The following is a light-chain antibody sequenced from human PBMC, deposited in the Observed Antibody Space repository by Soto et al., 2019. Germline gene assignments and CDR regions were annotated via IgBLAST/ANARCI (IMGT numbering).Light chain of an antibody. CDR1: SSNIGAYYD. CDR2: EGS. J-gene: IGLJ1*01. CDR3: CSYAGSSTYV. Sequence: QSVLTQPPSVSGAPGQRVTISCTGTSSNIGAYYDVNWYQIVPGKAPKLMIYEGSKRPSGVSNRFSGSKSGNTASLTISGLQAEDEADYYCCSYAGSSTYVFGTGTKVTVL. V-gene: IGLV2-23*01.